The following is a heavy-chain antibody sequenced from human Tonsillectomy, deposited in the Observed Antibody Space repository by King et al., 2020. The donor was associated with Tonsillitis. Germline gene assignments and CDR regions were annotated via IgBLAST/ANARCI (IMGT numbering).Heavy chain of an antibody. CDR2: ISYDGSNK. J-gene: IGHJ4*02. CDR3: ATSKEGVYSSGWYLVYY. V-gene: IGHV3-30-3*01. D-gene: IGHD6-19*01. Sequence: LVESGGGVVQPGRSLRLSCAASGFTFSSYAMHWVRQAPGKGLEWVAVISYDGSNKYYADSVKGRFTISRDNSKNTLYLQMNSLRAEDTAVYYCATSKEGVYSSGWYLVYYWGQGTLVTVSS. CDR1: GFTFSSYA.